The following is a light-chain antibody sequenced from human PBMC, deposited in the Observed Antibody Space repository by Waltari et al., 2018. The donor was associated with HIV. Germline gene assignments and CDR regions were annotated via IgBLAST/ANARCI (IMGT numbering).Light chain of an antibody. CDR3: QVWDHTSVV. CDR1: DIGTRD. CDR2: NDK. Sequence: SYDLTQPLSVSVALGQTVRIPCGGRDIGTRDVHWYQQKPGQAPSLLIFNDKNRPSGIPERFSGSKSRNTATLTISEAQGGDEAAYFCQVWDHTSVVFGGGTNLTVL. J-gene: IGLJ3*02. V-gene: IGLV3-9*01.